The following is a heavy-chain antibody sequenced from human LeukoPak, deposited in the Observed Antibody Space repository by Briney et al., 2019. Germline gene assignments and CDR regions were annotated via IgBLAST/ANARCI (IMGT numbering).Heavy chain of an antibody. V-gene: IGHV4-59*01. CDR3: ARRSSTTYWYFDL. D-gene: IGHD6-6*01. CDR2: TYHRGST. Sequence: PSEALSLTCTVSGGSISTYYWSWIRQPPGKGLEWIGYTYHRGSTNCNPSLKSRVTMSVDTSKNQFSLKLTSVTAADTAMYYYARRSSTTYWYFDLWGRGPLVVVSS. J-gene: IGHJ2*01. CDR1: GGSISTYY.